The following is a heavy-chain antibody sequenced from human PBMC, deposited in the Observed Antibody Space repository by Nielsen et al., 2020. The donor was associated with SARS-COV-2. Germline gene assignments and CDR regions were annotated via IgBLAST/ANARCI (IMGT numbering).Heavy chain of an antibody. D-gene: IGHD3-10*01. CDR3: ARHYYYGSGTQFDY. CDR2: SSNAGSNK. Sequence: GESLKISCAASGFTFSTYGMNWVRQAPGKGLEWVALSSNAGSNKYYADSVKGRFTISRDNSKNTLYLQMNSLRAEDTAVYYCARHYYYGSGTQFDYWGQGTLVTVSS. CDR1: GFTFSTYG. V-gene: IGHV3-30*03. J-gene: IGHJ4*02.